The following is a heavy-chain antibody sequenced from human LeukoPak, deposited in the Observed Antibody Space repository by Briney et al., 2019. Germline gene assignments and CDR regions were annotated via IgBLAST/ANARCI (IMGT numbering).Heavy chain of an antibody. CDR3: AKGPSRVIDY. J-gene: IGHJ4*02. V-gene: IGHV3-33*06. CDR1: GGTFSSYG. Sequence: SCKASGGTFSSYGMHWVRQAPGKGLEWVAVIWYDGNNKYYADSVKGRFTISRDNSKNTLYLQMNSLRAEDTAVYYCAKGPSRVIDYWGQGTLVTVSS. D-gene: IGHD3-22*01. CDR2: IWYDGNNK.